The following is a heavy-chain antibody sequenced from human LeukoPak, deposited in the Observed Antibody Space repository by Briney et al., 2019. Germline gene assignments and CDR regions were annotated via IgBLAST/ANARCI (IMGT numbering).Heavy chain of an antibody. D-gene: IGHD3-22*01. CDR1: GFTFSSYG. CDR3: AREPYYYDSSGYYYDY. V-gene: IGHV3-33*01. J-gene: IGHJ4*02. CDR2: IWYDGSNK. Sequence: PGGSLRLSCAASGFTFSSYGMHWVRQAPGKGLEWVAVIWYDGSNKYYADSVKGRFTISRDNSKNTLYLQMNSLRAEDTAAYYCAREPYYYDSSGYYYDYWGQGTLVTVSS.